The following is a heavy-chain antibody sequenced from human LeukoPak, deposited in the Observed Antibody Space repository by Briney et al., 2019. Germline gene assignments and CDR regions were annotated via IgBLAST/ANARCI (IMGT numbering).Heavy chain of an antibody. CDR3: AKAATMVYYYGMDV. CDR2: IKQDGSEK. J-gene: IGHJ6*02. CDR1: GFTFSSYW. V-gene: IGHV3-7*03. D-gene: IGHD4/OR15-4a*01. Sequence: GGSLRLSCAASGFTFSSYWMSWVRQAPGKGLEWVANIKQDGSEKYYVDSVKGRFTISRDNAKNSLYLQMNSLRAEDTALYYCAKAATMVYYYGMDVWGQGTTVTVS.